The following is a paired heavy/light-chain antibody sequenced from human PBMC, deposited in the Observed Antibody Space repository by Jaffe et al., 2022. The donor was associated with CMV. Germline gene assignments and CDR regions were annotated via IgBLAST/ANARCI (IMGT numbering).Light chain of an antibody. CDR2: YDS. Sequence: SYVLTQPPSVSVAPGKTATISCGGDDIGSKSVHWYQQKPGQAPVLVIHYDSDRPSGIPERFSGSNSGNTATLTINRVEAGDEADYYCQVWDSSSDHWVFGGGTKLTVL. V-gene: IGLV3-21*04. CDR3: QVWDSSSDHWV. J-gene: IGLJ3*02. CDR1: DIGSKS.
Heavy chain of an antibody. J-gene: IGHJ4*02. CDR2: ISGSGEYT. V-gene: IGHV3-23*01. CDR1: GFTFSSFV. Sequence: EVQLLESGGGLVQPGGSLRLSCAASGFTFSSFVMSWVRQAPGKGLEWVSAISGSGEYTYHADSVKGRFTVSRDNSRDTLYMQMSSLRAEDTAVYYCARGDTAVEPHCSDYWGQGILVTVSS. D-gene: IGHD5-18*01. CDR3: ARGDTAVEPHCSDY.